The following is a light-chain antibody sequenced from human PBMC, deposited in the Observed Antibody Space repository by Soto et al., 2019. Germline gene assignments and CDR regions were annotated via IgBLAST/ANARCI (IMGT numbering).Light chain of an antibody. Sequence: AIRMTQSPSSFSAYTGDRVTITCRASQGISSYLAWYQQKPGKAPKLLIYAASTLQSGVPSRFSGSGSGTDFTLTISSLQPGDFATYYCQQYNSYSPTWTSGQGTKVDIK. CDR2: AAS. V-gene: IGKV1-8*01. CDR3: QQYNSYSPTWT. J-gene: IGKJ1*01. CDR1: QGISSY.